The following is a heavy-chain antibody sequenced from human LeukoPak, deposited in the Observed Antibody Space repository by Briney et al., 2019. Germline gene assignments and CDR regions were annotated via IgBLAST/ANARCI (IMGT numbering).Heavy chain of an antibody. J-gene: IGHJ4*02. V-gene: IGHV3-7*01. CDR3: ARESTEERPGC. Sequence: GGSLRLSCAASGFTLSDYWMSWVRQAPGKGLEWVANMNQDGSEENYVDSVKGRFTISRDDAKNSLYLQMSSLRAEDTAVYYCARESTEERPGCWGQGTLATVSS. D-gene: IGHD1-1*01. CDR2: MNQDGSEE. CDR1: GFTLSDYW.